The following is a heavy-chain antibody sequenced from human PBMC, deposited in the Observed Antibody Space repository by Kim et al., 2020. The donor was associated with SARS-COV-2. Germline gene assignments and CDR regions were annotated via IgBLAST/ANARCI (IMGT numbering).Heavy chain of an antibody. V-gene: IGHV1-46*01. J-gene: IGHJ4*02. CDR1: GYTFTSYY. D-gene: IGHD1-26*01. Sequence: ASVKVSCKASGYTFTSYYMHWVRQAPGQGLEWMGIINPSGGSTSYAQKFQGRVTMTRDTSTSTVYMELSSLRSEDTAVYSCARDLEGCGSASCFDYWGQGTLVTVSS. CDR2: INPSGGST. CDR3: ARDLEGCGSASCFDY.